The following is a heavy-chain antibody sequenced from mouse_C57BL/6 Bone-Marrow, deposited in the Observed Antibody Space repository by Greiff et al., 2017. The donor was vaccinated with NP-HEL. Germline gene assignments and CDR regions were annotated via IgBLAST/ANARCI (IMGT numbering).Heavy chain of an antibody. D-gene: IGHD4-1*02. V-gene: IGHV5-6*01. J-gene: IGHJ1*03. CDR3: ASPTGWYFDV. Sequence: EVQLVESGGDLVKPGGSLKLSCAASGFTFSSYGMSWVRQTPDKRLEWVATISSGGSYTYYPDSVKGRFTISRDNAKNTLYRQMSSLKSEDTAMYYCASPTGWYFDVWGTGTTVTVSS. CDR1: GFTFSSYG. CDR2: ISSGGSYT.